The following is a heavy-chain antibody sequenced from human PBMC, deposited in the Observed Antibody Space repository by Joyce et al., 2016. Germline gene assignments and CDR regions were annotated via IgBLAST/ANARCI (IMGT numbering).Heavy chain of an antibody. CDR2: MTTDGREK. CDR3: ARDGSHYEVDD. V-gene: IGHV3-30*02. D-gene: IGHD1-26*01. CDR1: GFTFGAYG. Sequence: QVQLVGSGGGVVQPGGSLRLSCVASGFTFGAYGMHWVRQAPGKGMEWVAFMTTDGREKYYADSVKGRLTISRDNSKSTLYAQMNSLRVEDTAVYYCARDGSHYEVDDWGQGTLVTVSS. J-gene: IGHJ4*02.